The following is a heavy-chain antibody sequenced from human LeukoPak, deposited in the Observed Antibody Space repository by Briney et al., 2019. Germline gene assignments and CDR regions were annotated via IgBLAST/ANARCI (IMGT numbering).Heavy chain of an antibody. CDR3: ARVPNKFGEFMDDP. CDR2: INHSGST. J-gene: IGHJ5*02. V-gene: IGHV4-34*01. CDR1: GGSFSGYY. Sequence: SETLSLTCAVYGGSFSGYYWSWIRQPPGKGLEWIGEINHSGSTNYNPSLKSRVTISVDTSKNQFSLKLSSVTAADTAVYYCARVPNKFGEFMDDPWGQGTLVTVSS. D-gene: IGHD3-10*01.